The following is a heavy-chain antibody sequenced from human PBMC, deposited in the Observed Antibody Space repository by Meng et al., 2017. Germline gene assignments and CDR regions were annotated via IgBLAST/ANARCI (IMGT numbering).Heavy chain of an antibody. CDR2: ISYDGSNK. V-gene: IGHV3-30*04. Sequence: GGSLRLSCAASGFTFSSYAMHWVRQAPGKGLEWVAVISYDGSNKYYADSVKGRFTISRDNSKNTLYLQMNSLRAEDTAVYYCARDHFRYCSGGSCYSLPHNKYNWFDPWGQGTLVTVSS. J-gene: IGHJ5*02. D-gene: IGHD2-15*01. CDR3: ARDHFRYCSGGSCYSLPHNKYNWFDP. CDR1: GFTFSSYA.